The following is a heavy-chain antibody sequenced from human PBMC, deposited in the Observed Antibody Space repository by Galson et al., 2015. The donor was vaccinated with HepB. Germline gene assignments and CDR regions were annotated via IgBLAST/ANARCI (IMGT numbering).Heavy chain of an antibody. D-gene: IGHD6-25*01. Sequence: QSGAEVKKPGESLKIPCKGSGYDFSSYWIVWVRQIPGKGLEWMGIVHPRYSDTRYSPSFQGQVTISVDTSISTAYLHWSSLKASDTAVYYFARSIAAITVAAGSSYSWFDPWGQGTLVTVSS. CDR3: ARSIAAITVAAGSSYSWFDP. V-gene: IGHV5-51*01. CDR1: GYDFSSYW. J-gene: IGHJ5*02. CDR2: VHPRYSDT.